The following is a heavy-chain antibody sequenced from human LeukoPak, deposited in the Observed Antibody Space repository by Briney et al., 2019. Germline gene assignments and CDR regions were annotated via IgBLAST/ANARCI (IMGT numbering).Heavy chain of an antibody. V-gene: IGHV4-38-2*02. J-gene: IGHJ4*02. CDR2: IYHSGST. CDR1: GYSISSGYY. Sequence: PSETLSLTCTVSGYSISSGYYWGWIRQPPGKGLEWIGSIYHSGSTYYNPSLKSRVTISVDTSRNQFSLKLSSVTAADTAVYYCAKSSYSIFDYWGQGTLVTVSS. CDR3: AKSSYSIFDY. D-gene: IGHD5-18*01.